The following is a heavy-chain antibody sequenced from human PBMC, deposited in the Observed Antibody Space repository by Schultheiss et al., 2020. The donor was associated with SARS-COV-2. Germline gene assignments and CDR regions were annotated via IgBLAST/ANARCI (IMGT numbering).Heavy chain of an antibody. CDR2: INPNSGGT. Sequence: ASVKVSCKASGYTFTGYYMHWVRQAPGQGLEWMGRINPNSGGTNYAQKLQGRVTMTTDTSTSTAYMELRSLRSDDTAVYYCARNRYGVSSWYGEYYFDYWGQGTLVTVSS. CDR1: GYTFTGYY. V-gene: IGHV1-2*06. D-gene: IGHD6-13*01. J-gene: IGHJ4*02. CDR3: ARNRYGVSSWYGEYYFDY.